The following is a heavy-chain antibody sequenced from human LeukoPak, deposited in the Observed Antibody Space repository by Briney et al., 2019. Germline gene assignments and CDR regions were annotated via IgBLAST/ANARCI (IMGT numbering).Heavy chain of an antibody. CDR1: GYTFTSYY. CDR2: INPSGGST. CDR3: ARERNYYGSGSYYSPSGYYGMDV. D-gene: IGHD3-10*01. J-gene: IGHJ6*02. V-gene: IGHV1-46*01. Sequence: ASVKVSCKASGYTFTSYYIHWVRQAPGQGLEWMGIINPSGGSTSYAQKFQGRVTMTRDTSTSTVYMELSSLRSEDTAVYYCARERNYYGSGSYYSPSGYYGMDVWGQGTTVTVSS.